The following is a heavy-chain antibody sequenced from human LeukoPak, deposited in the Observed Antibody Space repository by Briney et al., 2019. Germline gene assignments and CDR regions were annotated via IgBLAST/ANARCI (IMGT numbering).Heavy chain of an antibody. D-gene: IGHD4-11*01. V-gene: IGHV4-59*01. CDR2: IFYSGST. CDR3: AREDYSGGNNWFEF. J-gene: IGHJ5*01. CDR1: GGSINNYY. Sequence: SETLSLTCTVSGGSINNYYWSWIRQPPGKGLEWIGSIFYSGSTNYNPSLKSRVIISVDTSKNQFSLKLSSVTAADTAVYYCAREDYSGGNNWFEFWGQGTLVTVSS.